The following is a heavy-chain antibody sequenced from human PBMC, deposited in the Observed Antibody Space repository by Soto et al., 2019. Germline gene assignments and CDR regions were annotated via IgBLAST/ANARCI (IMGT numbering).Heavy chain of an antibody. CDR3: AKDEYYYSRSGYYIFDY. J-gene: IGHJ4*02. CDR1: GFTFNAYG. V-gene: IGHV3-30*18. CDR2: ISHDGTNK. Sequence: QAQLVESGGGVVQPGESLRLSCEVSGFTFNAYGMHWVRQAPGKGLEWVAAISHDGTNKNYGDSVKGRFTISRDNSENTLYMQMNSLRTEDTALYYCAKDEYYYSRSGYYIFDYWGQGTLVTVSS. D-gene: IGHD3-22*01.